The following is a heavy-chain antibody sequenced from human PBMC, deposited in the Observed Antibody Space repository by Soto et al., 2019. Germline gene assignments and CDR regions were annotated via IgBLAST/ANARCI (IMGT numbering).Heavy chain of an antibody. J-gene: IGHJ4*02. Sequence: GGSLRLSCASSGFTFSSYGMHWVRQAPGKGLEWVAVIWYDGSNKYYADSVKGRFTISRDNSKNTLYLQMNSLRAEDTAVYYCARESYCSSTSCYLDYWGQGTLVTVSS. CDR2: IWYDGSNK. CDR1: GFTFSSYG. CDR3: ARESYCSSTSCYLDY. D-gene: IGHD2-2*01. V-gene: IGHV3-33*01.